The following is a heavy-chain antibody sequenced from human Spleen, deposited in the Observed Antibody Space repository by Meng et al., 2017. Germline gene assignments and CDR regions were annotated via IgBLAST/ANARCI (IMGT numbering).Heavy chain of an antibody. Sequence: LHKLGAVFLKPSETLSLTCVVSGGSFSHNYSSSILQPPWNGLHWIWEINHSGSTNYNPSHDSRATISVDTAQNNLYLKLSSVTAAYSAVYYCSRGPTTMAHDFDYWGQGTLVTVSS. CDR1: GGSFSHNY. D-gene: IGHD4-11*01. V-gene: IGHV4-34*01. CDR3: SRGPTTMAHDFDY. J-gene: IGHJ4*02. CDR2: INHSGST.